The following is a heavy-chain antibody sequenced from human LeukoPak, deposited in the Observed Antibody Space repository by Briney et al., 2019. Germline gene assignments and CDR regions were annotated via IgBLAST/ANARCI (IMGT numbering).Heavy chain of an antibody. Sequence: ASVKVSCKASGYTFTSYDINWVRQATGQGLEWMGWMNPNSGNTGYAQKFQGRVTMTRNTSISTAYMELSSLRSEDTAVYYFARAVRSSIAARPEYYFDYWGQGTLVTVSS. CDR3: ARAVRSSIAARPEYYFDY. CDR2: MNPNSGNT. V-gene: IGHV1-8*01. D-gene: IGHD6-6*01. J-gene: IGHJ4*02. CDR1: GYTFTSYD.